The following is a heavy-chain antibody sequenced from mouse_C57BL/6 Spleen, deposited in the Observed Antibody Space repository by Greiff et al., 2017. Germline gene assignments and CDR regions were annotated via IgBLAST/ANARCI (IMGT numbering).Heavy chain of an antibody. V-gene: IGHV1-69*01. CDR2: IDPSDSYT. CDR3: ARPYDYDGGYYFDY. D-gene: IGHD2-4*01. CDR1: GYTFTSYW. Sequence: QVQLQQSGAELVMPGASVKLSCKASGYTFTSYWMHWVKQRPGQGLEWIGEIDPSDSYTNYNQKFKGKSTLTVDKSSSTAYMQLSSLTSEDSAVXYCARPYDYDGGYYFDYWGQGTTLTVSS. J-gene: IGHJ2*01.